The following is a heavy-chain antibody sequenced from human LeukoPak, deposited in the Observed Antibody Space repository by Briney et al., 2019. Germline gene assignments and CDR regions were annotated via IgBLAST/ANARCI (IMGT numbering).Heavy chain of an antibody. Sequence: ASVKVSCKASGGTFSSYAISWVRQAPGQGLEWMGGIIPIFSTANYAQKFQGRVTITTDESTSTAYMELSSLRSEDTAVYYCARGSINWNYYGRYYYYYMDVWGKGTTVTVSS. D-gene: IGHD1-7*01. J-gene: IGHJ6*03. V-gene: IGHV1-69*05. CDR2: IIPIFSTA. CDR3: ARGSINWNYYGRYYYYYMDV. CDR1: GGTFSSYA.